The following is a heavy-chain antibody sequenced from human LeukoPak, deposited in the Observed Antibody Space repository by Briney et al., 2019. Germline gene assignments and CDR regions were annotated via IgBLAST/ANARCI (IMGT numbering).Heavy chain of an antibody. J-gene: IGHJ4*02. V-gene: IGHV3-30*02. CDR2: IRYDGSNK. Sequence: GGSLRLSCAASGFTFSNYGMDWVRQAPGKGLEWVAFIRYDGSNKYYVDSVNGRFTNSRDNSKNALYLQMDSLRAEDTAVYYCAAPRVGMYGDYRRNYDYWGQGTLVTVSS. D-gene: IGHD4-17*01. CDR3: AAPRVGMYGDYRRNYDY. CDR1: GFTFSNYG.